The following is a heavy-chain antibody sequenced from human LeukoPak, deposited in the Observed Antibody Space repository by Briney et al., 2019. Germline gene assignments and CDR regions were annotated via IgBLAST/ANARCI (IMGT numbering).Heavy chain of an antibody. CDR2: INGDGGTT. CDR3: VRRPVRGSWIMSI. V-gene: IGHV3-43*02. J-gene: IGHJ3*02. D-gene: IGHD2-2*03. CDR1: GFTFDDYV. Sequence: PGGSLRLSCAASGFTFDDYVMQWVRQAPGKGLKWVSLINGDGGTTYYADSVKGRFTISRDNSKKSLYLQMNSLRSDDTALYYCVRRPVRGSWIMSIWGQGTMVTVSP.